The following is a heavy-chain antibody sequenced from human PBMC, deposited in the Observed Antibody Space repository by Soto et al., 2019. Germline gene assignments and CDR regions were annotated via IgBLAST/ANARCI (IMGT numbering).Heavy chain of an antibody. CDR1: GFFFQNYA. CDR3: ARAMTMTLARIFGMDV. J-gene: IGHJ6*02. CDR2: IFYDGSND. V-gene: IGHV3-33*01. D-gene: IGHD3-3*01. Sequence: GGSLRLSCAGSGFFFQNYAMHWVRLAPGKGLEWVAYIFYDGSNDNYADSVKGRFTVSRDNSEGMMYLQMNNLRVEDTGVYFCARAMTMTLARIFGMDVWGRGTTVTVSS.